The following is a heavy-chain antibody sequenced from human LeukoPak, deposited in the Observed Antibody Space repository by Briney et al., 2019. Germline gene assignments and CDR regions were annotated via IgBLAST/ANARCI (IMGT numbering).Heavy chain of an antibody. V-gene: IGHV3-73*01. Sequence: GGSLKLSCAASGFTFSGSAMHWVRQASGKGLEWVGRIRSKANSYATAYAASVEGRFTISRDDSKNTAYLQMNSLKTEDTAVYYCSPTAAAGPYWFDPWGQGTLVTVSS. CDR1: GFTFSGSA. CDR2: IRSKANSYAT. CDR3: SPTAAAGPYWFDP. J-gene: IGHJ5*02. D-gene: IGHD6-13*01.